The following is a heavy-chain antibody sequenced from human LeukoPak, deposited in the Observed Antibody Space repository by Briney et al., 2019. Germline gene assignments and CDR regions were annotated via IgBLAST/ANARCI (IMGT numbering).Heavy chain of an antibody. CDR3: ARGSNRCNLDP. Sequence: SETLSLTCAVYGGSFSGYYWSWIRQPPGKGLEWIGEINHSGSTNYNPSLKSRVTISVDTSQNQFSLKLRSVTAAGTAVYYCARGSNRCNLDPWGQGTLVTVSS. V-gene: IGHV4-34*01. D-gene: IGHD2-2*01. CDR2: INHSGST. CDR1: GGSFSGYY. J-gene: IGHJ5*02.